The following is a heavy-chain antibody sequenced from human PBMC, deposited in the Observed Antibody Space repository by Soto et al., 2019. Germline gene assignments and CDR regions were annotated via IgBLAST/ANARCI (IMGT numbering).Heavy chain of an antibody. D-gene: IGHD3-10*01. CDR3: ATTGGY. Sequence: GRSLRVSCAASELTFNGSWMKWVRQAPGRGLAWVATIKQDGSEKYYVDSAKGRFTISRDTAKNSLYLQMNSLRAEDTAVYYCATTGGYWGQGTLVTVSS. CDR2: IKQDGSEK. J-gene: IGHJ4*02. V-gene: IGHV3-7*05. CDR1: ELTFNGSW.